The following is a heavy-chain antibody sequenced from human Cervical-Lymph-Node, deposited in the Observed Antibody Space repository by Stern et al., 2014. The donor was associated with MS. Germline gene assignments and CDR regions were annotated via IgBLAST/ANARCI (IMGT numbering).Heavy chain of an antibody. J-gene: IGHJ4*02. Sequence: DQLVESGPGLVKPSETLSLTCTVSGGSVSSGSYYWSWIRQPPGKGLEWIGYIYYSGSTNYNPSLKSRVTISVDTSKNQFSLKLSSVTAADTAVYYCARDRLESSHPLDYWGQGTLVTVSS. CDR3: ARDRLESSHPLDY. D-gene: IGHD2-2*01. CDR1: GGSVSSGSYY. CDR2: IYYSGST. V-gene: IGHV4-61*01.